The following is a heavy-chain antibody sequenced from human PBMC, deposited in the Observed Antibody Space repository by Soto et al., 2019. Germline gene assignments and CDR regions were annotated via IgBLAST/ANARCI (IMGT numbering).Heavy chain of an antibody. CDR2: INAGNGNT. D-gene: IGHD1-26*01. CDR1: GYTFSSYA. Sequence: ASVKVSCKASGYTFSSYAIYWVRQAPGQGLEWMGWINAGNGNTKYSQKFQGRVTITRDTSASTAYMELNSLRSEDTAVYYCARVDGNYWGQGTLVTVSS. V-gene: IGHV1-3*01. J-gene: IGHJ4*02. CDR3: ARVDGNY.